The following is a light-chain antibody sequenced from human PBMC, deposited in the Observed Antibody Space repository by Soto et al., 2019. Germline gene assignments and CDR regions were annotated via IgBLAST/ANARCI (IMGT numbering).Light chain of an antibody. CDR2: LST. V-gene: IGLV1-40*01. CDR1: SSNIGAGYD. CDR3: QSYDSSLSRCV. J-gene: IGLJ1*01. Sequence: QSVLTQPPSVSGAPGQRVTISCTGSSSNIGAGYDVHWYRQLPGTAPKLLIYLSTNRPSGVPDRFSGSKSGTSASLAITGLQAEDEADYYCQSYDSSLSRCVFGTATKLTV.